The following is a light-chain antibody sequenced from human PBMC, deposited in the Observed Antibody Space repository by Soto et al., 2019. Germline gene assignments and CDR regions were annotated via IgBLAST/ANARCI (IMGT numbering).Light chain of an antibody. CDR3: QQYDIWPPLT. CDR1: QSISKY. Sequence: VLTQSPATLSLSPGEGASLSCRASQSISKYLAWYQQKPGQAPRLLIYDATNRATDIPARFSGSGSGKEFTLTISSLQSEDSAVYYCQQYDIWPPLTFGGGTKVEIK. J-gene: IGKJ4*01. V-gene: IGKV3-11*01. CDR2: DAT.